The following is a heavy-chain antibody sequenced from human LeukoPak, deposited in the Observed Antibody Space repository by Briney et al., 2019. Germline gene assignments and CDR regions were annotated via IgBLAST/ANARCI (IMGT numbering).Heavy chain of an antibody. CDR3: ANVGARGSLDP. V-gene: IGHV3-64*01. Sequence: GGSLRLSCAASGFTFSSYSMHWVRQAPGKGLEFVSAISSNGGSTYYANSVKGRFTISRDISKNTLYLQMNSLRAEDTAVYYCANVGARGSLDPWGQGTLVTVSS. CDR1: GFTFSSYS. J-gene: IGHJ5*02. CDR2: ISSNGGST. D-gene: IGHD1-26*01.